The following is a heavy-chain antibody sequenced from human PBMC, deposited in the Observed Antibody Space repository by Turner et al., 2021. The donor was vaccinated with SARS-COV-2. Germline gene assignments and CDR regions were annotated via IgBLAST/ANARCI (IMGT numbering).Heavy chain of an antibody. CDR2: VYWNNEK. D-gene: IGHD3-10*01. CDR3: THTPGFGSSDF. Sequence: QITLKSSGPTLVHPTQTLTLTCTFSGFSLTTSGVGVVWIRQPPGKALEWLALVYWNNEKRYSPSLKRRVTITKDTSKNQVVLTMTNVDPLDTATYFCTHTPGFGSSDFWGQGTLVTVSP. CDR1: GFSLTTSGVG. J-gene: IGHJ4*02. V-gene: IGHV2-5*01.